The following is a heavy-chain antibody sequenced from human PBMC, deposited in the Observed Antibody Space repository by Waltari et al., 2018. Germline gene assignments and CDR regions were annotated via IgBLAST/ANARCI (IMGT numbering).Heavy chain of an antibody. D-gene: IGHD1-26*01. CDR1: GGSISSSRYY. J-gene: IGHJ6*02. CDR2: IYYSGST. CDR3: ARLRSWHYYCYYGMDV. Sequence: QLQLQESGPGLVKPSETLSLTCTVPGGSISSSRYYWGWIRQPPGTGQEGIGSIYYSGSTYYNPSLKSRVTMSVDTSKNQFSLKLSSVTAADAAVYYCARLRSWHYYCYYGMDVWGQGTTVTVSS. V-gene: IGHV4-39*01.